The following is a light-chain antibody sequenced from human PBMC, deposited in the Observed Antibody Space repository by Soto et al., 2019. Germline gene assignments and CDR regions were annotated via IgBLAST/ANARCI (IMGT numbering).Light chain of an antibody. CDR3: QQSYVTPWT. V-gene: IGKV1-39*01. CDR2: AAS. J-gene: IGKJ1*01. Sequence: DMQMTQSPSSLSASIGDRVTISCRASQDISSSLNWYQHKSGKAPKLLIYAASGLHSGVPSRFSGSGSGTDFTLTISSLQPEDFATYYCQQSYVTPWTFGQGTKVEIK. CDR1: QDISSS.